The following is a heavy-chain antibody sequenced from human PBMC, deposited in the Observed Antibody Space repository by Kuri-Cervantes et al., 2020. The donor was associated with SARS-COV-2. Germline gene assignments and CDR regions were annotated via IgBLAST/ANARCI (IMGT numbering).Heavy chain of an antibody. J-gene: IGHJ3*02. CDR1: GYTLTSYG. Sequence: ASVKVSCKASGYTLTSYGISWVRQAPGQGLECMGWISAYNGNTNYAQKFQGRVTMTTDTSTSTAYMELRSLRSDDTAVYYCARVWWEARITDAFDIWGQGTMVTVSS. V-gene: IGHV1-18*01. CDR3: ARVWWEARITDAFDI. D-gene: IGHD1-26*01. CDR2: ISAYNGNT.